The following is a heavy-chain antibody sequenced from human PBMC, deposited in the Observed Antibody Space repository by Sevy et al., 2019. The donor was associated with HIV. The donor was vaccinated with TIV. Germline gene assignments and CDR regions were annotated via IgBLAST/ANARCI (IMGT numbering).Heavy chain of an antibody. J-gene: IGHJ3*02. D-gene: IGHD4-17*01. CDR1: GFTFSSYW. Sequence: GGSLRLSCAASGFTFSSYWMHWVRQAPGKGLVWVSRINSDGSNTSYADSVKGRFTISRDNAKNTVYLQMNSLRAEDTAVYYCARERDYGDYLLSDAFDIWGQGTMVTVSS. CDR3: ARERDYGDYLLSDAFDI. CDR2: INSDGSNT. V-gene: IGHV3-74*01.